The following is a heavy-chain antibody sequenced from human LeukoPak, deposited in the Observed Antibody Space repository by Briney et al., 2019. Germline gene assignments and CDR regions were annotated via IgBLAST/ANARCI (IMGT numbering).Heavy chain of an antibody. CDR3: ARDQGISYYFDY. CDR1: GYSFTNYF. V-gene: IGHV1-46*01. J-gene: IGHJ4*02. CDR2: INPNGAAT. Sequence: RRASVKVSCKASGYSFTNYFMHWVRQAPGQGLEWMGMINPNGAATNYAQKFQGRVTMTRDTSTSTVYMELNSLTSEDTAVYYCARDQGISYYFDYWGQGTLVTVSS. D-gene: IGHD3-3*02.